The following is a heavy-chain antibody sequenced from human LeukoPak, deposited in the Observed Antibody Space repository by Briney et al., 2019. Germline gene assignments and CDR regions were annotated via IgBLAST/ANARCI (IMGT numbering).Heavy chain of an antibody. CDR3: AREGEVCAFDI. J-gene: IGHJ3*02. D-gene: IGHD2-21*01. CDR2: ISNSGSTI. V-gene: IGHV3-48*03. CDR1: GFTFSSYE. Sequence: GGSLRLSCAASGFTFSSYEMNWVRQAPGKGLEWVSYISNSGSTIYYADSVKGRFTISRDNAKNSLYLQMNSLRAEDTAVYYCAREGEVCAFDIWGQGTMVTVSS.